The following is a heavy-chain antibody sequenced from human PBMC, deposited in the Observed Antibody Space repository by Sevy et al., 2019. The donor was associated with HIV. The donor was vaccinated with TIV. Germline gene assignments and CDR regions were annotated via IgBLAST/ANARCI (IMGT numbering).Heavy chain of an antibody. V-gene: IGHV4-34*01. J-gene: IGHJ5*02. CDR2: INESGIT. CDR3: ARSPPVVVVPGAPSWFDP. D-gene: IGHD2-2*01. CDR1: YGSFSGYY. Sequence: SETLSLTCAVHYGSFSGYYWNWIRQVPGKGLEWIGEINESGITYYNPSLKSRVTISVDRSKKQFSLKLNSVTAVDSAVYFCARSPPVVVVPGAPSWFDPWGQGTLVTVSS.